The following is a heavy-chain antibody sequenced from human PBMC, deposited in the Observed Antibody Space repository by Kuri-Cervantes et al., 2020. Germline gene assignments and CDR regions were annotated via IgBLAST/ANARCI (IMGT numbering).Heavy chain of an antibody. Sequence: SETLSLTCTVSGGSISSYYWSWIRQPPGKGLEWIGYIYYSGSTNYNPSLKRRVTMSLDTSKNQFSLDMNSVTAADTAVYYCARGVSFDLWGQGTLVTVSS. CDR1: GGSISSYY. CDR2: IYYSGST. V-gene: IGHV4-59*01. D-gene: IGHD3-10*01. CDR3: ARGVSFDL. J-gene: IGHJ4*02.